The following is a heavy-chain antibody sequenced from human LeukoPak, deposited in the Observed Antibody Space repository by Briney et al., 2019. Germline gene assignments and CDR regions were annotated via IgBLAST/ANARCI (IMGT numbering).Heavy chain of an antibody. J-gene: IGHJ6*04. D-gene: IGHD6-6*01. Sequence: GGSLRLSRAASGFTFSSYGMHWVRQAPGKGLEWVAVISYDGSNKYYADSVKGRFTISRDNSKNTLYLQMNSLRAEDTAVYYCAKDPGEYSSSFGNVWGKGTTVTVSS. CDR3: AKDPGEYSSSFGNV. CDR2: ISYDGSNK. V-gene: IGHV3-30*18. CDR1: GFTFSSYG.